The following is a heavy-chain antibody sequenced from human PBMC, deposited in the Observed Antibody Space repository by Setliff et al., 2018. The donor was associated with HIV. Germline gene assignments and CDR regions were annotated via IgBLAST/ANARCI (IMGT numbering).Heavy chain of an antibody. V-gene: IGHV1-3*01. J-gene: IGHJ4*02. CDR3: ARGYYNSGNYFEY. Sequence: ASVKVSCKASGYTFTSYAMHWVRQAPGQRLEWMGWINAGNGNTKYSQKLQGRVTMTTDTSTSTAYMELRSLRSDDTAVYYCARGYYNSGNYFEYWGQGTLVTVSS. CDR1: GYTFTSYA. D-gene: IGHD3-10*01. CDR2: INAGNGNT.